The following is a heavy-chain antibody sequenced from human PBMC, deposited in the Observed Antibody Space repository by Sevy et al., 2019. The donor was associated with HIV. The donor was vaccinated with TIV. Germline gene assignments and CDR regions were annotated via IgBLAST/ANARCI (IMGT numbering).Heavy chain of an antibody. CDR2: ISYDGSNK. D-gene: IGHD6-25*01. Sequence: GGSLRLSCAASGFTFRNYAMHWVRQAPGKGLEWVAVISYDGSNKNYADSVKGRLTISRDNSKNTLYLQINSLRCEDTAVYYCARDPVEMARSGYGMDVWGQGTTVTVSS. CDR3: ARDPVEMARSGYGMDV. V-gene: IGHV3-30*04. J-gene: IGHJ6*02. CDR1: GFTFRNYA.